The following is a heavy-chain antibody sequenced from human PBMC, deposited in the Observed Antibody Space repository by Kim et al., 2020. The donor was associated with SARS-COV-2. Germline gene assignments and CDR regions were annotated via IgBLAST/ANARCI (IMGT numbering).Heavy chain of an antibody. CDR1: GGSISSYY. Sequence: SETLSLTCTVSGGSISSYYWSWIRQPPGKGLEWIGYIYYSGSTNYNPSLKSRVTISVDTSKNQFSLKLSSVTAADTAVYYCARGGGMVRGVIGWFDPWGQGTLVTVSS. CDR2: IYYSGST. J-gene: IGHJ5*02. D-gene: IGHD3-10*01. V-gene: IGHV4-59*01. CDR3: ARGGGMVRGVIGWFDP.